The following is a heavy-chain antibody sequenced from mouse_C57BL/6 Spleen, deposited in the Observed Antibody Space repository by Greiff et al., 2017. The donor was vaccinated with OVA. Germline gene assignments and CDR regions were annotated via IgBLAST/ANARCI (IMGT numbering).Heavy chain of an antibody. Sequence: QVQLQQSGPELVKPGASVKISCKASGYAFSSSWMNWVKQRPGKGLEWIGRIYPGDGDTNYNGKFKGKATLTADKSSSTAYMQLSSLTSEDSAVYFCARELVDYWGQGTTLTVSS. V-gene: IGHV1-82*01. J-gene: IGHJ2*01. D-gene: IGHD4-1*01. CDR3: ARELVDY. CDR2: IYPGDGDT. CDR1: GYAFSSSW.